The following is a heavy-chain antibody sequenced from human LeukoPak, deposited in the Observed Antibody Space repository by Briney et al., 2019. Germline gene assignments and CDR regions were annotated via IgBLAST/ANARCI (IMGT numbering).Heavy chain of an antibody. CDR2: INPNGGVT. V-gene: IGHV1-2*02. J-gene: IGHJ4*02. CDR3: ARDGGDGYNFYY. CDR1: GYTFSGYY. D-gene: IGHD5-24*01. Sequence: RASVKVSCKASGYTFSGYYMHWLRQAPGQGLEWMGWINPNGGVTNYAQKFQGRVTMTRDTSISTAYMELSRLRSDDTAVYYCARDGGDGYNFYYWGQGTLVTVSS.